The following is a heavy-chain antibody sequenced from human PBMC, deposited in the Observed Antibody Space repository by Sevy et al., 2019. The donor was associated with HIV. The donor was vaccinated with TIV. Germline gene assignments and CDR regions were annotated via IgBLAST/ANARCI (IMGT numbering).Heavy chain of an antibody. CDR1: GFTFSSYA. Sequence: GGSLRLSCAASGFTFSSYAMSWVRQAPGKGLEWVSAISGSGGSTYYADPVKGRFTISRDNSKNTLYLQMNSLRAEDTAVYYCAKKDDYGDYYYYGMDVWGQGTTVTVSS. J-gene: IGHJ6*02. V-gene: IGHV3-23*01. D-gene: IGHD4-17*01. CDR3: AKKDDYGDYYYYGMDV. CDR2: ISGSGGST.